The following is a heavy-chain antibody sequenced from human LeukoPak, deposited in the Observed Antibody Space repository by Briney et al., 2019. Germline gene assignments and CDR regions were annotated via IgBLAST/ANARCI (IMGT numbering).Heavy chain of an antibody. V-gene: IGHV4-4*07. Sequence: PSETLSLTCTVSGGSISSYYWSWIRQPAGKGLEWIGRIYTSGSTNYNPSLKSRVTISVDTSKNQFSLKLSSVTAADTAVYYCARERADYYDSSGYVDYWGQGTLVTVSS. J-gene: IGHJ4*02. D-gene: IGHD3-22*01. CDR3: ARERADYYDSSGYVDY. CDR2: IYTSGST. CDR1: GGSISSYY.